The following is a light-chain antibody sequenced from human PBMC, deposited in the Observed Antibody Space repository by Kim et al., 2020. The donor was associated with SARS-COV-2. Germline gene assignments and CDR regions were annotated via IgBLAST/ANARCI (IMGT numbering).Light chain of an antibody. CDR1: SSDVGGYNY. Sequence: GQSITISCTGTSSDVGGYNYVSWYQQLPGKAPQRMIYDVVKRPSGVPDRFSGSKSGNTASLTISGLLAEDEADYYCSSYAGSSTYVFGTGTKVTVL. CDR2: DVV. V-gene: IGLV2-11*03. J-gene: IGLJ1*01. CDR3: SSYAGSSTYV.